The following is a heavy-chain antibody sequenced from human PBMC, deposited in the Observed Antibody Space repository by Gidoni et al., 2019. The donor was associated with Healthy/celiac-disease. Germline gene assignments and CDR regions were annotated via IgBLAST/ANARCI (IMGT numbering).Heavy chain of an antibody. V-gene: IGHV4-61*02. CDR1: GGSISSGSYY. CDR2: IYTSGST. Sequence: QVQLQESGPGLVTPSQTLSRTCNVAGGSISSGSYYWGWIRQPAGKGLEWVGRIYTSGSTNYNPSLKSRVTISVDTSKNQFSLKLSSVTAADTAVYYCARVGYSSGWSFDYWGQGTLVTVSS. CDR3: ARVGYSSGWSFDY. J-gene: IGHJ4*02. D-gene: IGHD6-19*01.